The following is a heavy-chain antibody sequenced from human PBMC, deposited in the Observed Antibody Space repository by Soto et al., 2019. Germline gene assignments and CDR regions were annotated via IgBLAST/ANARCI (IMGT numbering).Heavy chain of an antibody. J-gene: IGHJ6*02. CDR3: ANDRGPLVNYGMDV. V-gene: IGHV3-30*18. Sequence: QVKLVESGGGVVQPGRSLRLSCAASGFTFSTYGMHWVRQAPGKGLDWVAVISHEGSRKYYGDSVKGRFTISRDNSKKTLYLQMNSLRPEVTAVYYCANDRGPLVNYGMDVWGQGATVTVSS. D-gene: IGHD3-10*01. CDR2: ISHEGSRK. CDR1: GFTFSTYG.